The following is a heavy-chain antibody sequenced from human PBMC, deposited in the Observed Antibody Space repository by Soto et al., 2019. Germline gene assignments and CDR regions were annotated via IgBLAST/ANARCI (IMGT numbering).Heavy chain of an antibody. CDR2: IYPADSYT. D-gene: IGHD2-21*01. J-gene: IGHJ6*02. Sequence: PGESLKISCKTSGYSFTNYWIDWVRQMPGKGLEWMGIIYPADSYTTYNPSFQGQVTISVDKSISTAYLQWSSLKASDTAIYYCARHLAPNVANYYYYDMDVWGQGTTVTVSS. CDR1: GYSFTNYW. CDR3: ARHLAPNVANYYYYDMDV. V-gene: IGHV5-51*01.